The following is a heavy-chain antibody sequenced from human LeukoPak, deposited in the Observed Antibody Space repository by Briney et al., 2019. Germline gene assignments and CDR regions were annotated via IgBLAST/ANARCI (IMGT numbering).Heavy chain of an antibody. Sequence: GGSLRLSCAASGFTFDNYAMTWVRQAPGRGLEWVSAISGGATTTYYADSVKGRSTISRDNSKNTLYLQMNSLRAEDTAVYYCAKLYDSSGPLDYWGQGTLVTVSS. CDR3: AKLYDSSGPLDY. J-gene: IGHJ4*02. CDR1: GFTFDNYA. CDR2: ISGGATTT. V-gene: IGHV3-23*01. D-gene: IGHD3-22*01.